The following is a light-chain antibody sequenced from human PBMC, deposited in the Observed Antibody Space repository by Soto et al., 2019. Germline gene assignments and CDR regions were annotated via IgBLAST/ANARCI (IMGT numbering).Light chain of an antibody. CDR2: GAY. J-gene: IGKJ1*01. Sequence: DIQMTQSPSSLSASVGDRVTITCRASQSISRNLNWYQQKPGTAPKLLMFGAYTLQSGVPSRFSGSGSGTDFTLTITSLQPEDFATYYCQQSYNTPRTFGQGTKVEI. V-gene: IGKV1-39*01. CDR1: QSISRN. CDR3: QQSYNTPRT.